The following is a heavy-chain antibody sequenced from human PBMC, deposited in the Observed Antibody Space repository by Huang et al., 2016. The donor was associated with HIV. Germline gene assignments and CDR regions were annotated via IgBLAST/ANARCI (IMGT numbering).Heavy chain of an antibody. V-gene: IGHV4-39*01. J-gene: IGHJ4*02. CDR3: ARRGGRKLGEIDY. Sequence: QLQLQESGPGLVKPSETLSLTCTVSGGSISSSSYYWGWLRQPPGKGLEWIGSIYFSGSTYYNPSLKSRVTMSVDTSKNQCSLKLSSVTAADTAVYYCARRGGRKLGEIDYWGQGTLVTVSS. D-gene: IGHD2-15*01. CDR2: IYFSGST. CDR1: GGSISSSSYY.